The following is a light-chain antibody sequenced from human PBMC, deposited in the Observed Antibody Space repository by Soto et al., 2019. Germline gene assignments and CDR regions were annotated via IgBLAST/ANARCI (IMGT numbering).Light chain of an antibody. Sequence: DIVMTQSPDSLTVSLGERATFNCKSSQSLLYISNNKNYLAWYQQKEGQPPKLLIYWASGRASGVPDRFGGSGSGTDFTLTISSLQAEDVAVYYCQQYYSTPFTFSPGTKVDIK. CDR2: WAS. CDR1: QSLLYISNNKNY. CDR3: QQYYSTPFT. J-gene: IGKJ3*01. V-gene: IGKV4-1*01.